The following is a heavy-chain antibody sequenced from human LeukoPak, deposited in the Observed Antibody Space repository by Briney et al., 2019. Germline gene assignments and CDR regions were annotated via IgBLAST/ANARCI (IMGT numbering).Heavy chain of an antibody. V-gene: IGHV1-2*02. CDR3: ARWDVGYCSSISCRNWFDP. Sequence: ASVKVSCKASGYTFTDYYMHWVRQAPGQGLEWMGWVNPNSGGTNYAQKFQGRVTMTRDTSISTAYMELTRLRSDDTAVYYRARWDVGYCSSISCRNWFDPWGQGTLVTVSS. CDR2: VNPNSGGT. CDR1: GYTFTDYY. D-gene: IGHD2-2*01. J-gene: IGHJ5*02.